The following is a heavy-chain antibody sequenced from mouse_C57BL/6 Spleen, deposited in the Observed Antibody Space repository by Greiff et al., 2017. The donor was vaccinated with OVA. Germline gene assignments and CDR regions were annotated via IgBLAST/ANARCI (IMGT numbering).Heavy chain of an antibody. J-gene: IGHJ3*01. V-gene: IGHV14-3*01. D-gene: IGHD2-3*01. CDR3: ARNGYYEDWFAY. CDR1: GFNFKNTY. CDR2: IDPANGNT. Sequence: EVQLQQSVAELVRPGASVKLSCTASGFNFKNTYMHWVKQRPEQGLEWIGRIDPANGNTKYAPKFQGKATITADTSSNTAYLQLSSLTSEDTAIYYCARNGYYEDWFAYWGQGTLVTVSA.